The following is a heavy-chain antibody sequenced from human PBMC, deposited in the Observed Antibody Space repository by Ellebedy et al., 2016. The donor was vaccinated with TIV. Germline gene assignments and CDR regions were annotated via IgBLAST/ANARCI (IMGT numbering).Heavy chain of an antibody. D-gene: IGHD3-22*01. CDR1: GGTSNNYA. CDR2: IIPIFSTP. Sequence: SVKVSCKASGGTSNNYAINWVRQAPGQGLEWMGGIIPIFSTPNYAQKFQDRVTITADESTSTTYMALSSLTSEDTAVYYCARGRDYSHGGRYPIYFFDSWGQGTLVTVSS. J-gene: IGHJ4*02. CDR3: ARGRDYSHGGRYPIYFFDS. V-gene: IGHV1-69*13.